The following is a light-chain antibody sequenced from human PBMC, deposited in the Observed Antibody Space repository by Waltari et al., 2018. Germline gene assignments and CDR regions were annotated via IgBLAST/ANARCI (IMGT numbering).Light chain of an antibody. CDR2: KAS. Sequence: DIQMTQSPSTLSASVGDRVTIPCRASQSISSWLAWYQQKPGKAPKLLIYKASSLESGVPSRFSGSGSGTEFTLTISSLQPDDFATYYCQQYNTLQWTFGQGTKVEIK. V-gene: IGKV1-5*03. J-gene: IGKJ1*01. CDR1: QSISSW. CDR3: QQYNTLQWT.